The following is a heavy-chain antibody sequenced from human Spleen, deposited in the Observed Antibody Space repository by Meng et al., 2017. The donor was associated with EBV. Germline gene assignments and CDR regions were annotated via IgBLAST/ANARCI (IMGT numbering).Heavy chain of an antibody. Sequence: QLQLQESGPGLLRPSETLSVTCTVSRGSITSSSFYWGWVRQPPGQGLEWIGSLYYNGSTFYSLSLNRRVTISVDTSKNQFSLKLSSVTAADTAVYFCARDLGNILTGRKGVYDYWGQGTLVTVSS. CDR3: ARDLGNILTGRKGVYDY. D-gene: IGHD3-9*01. CDR2: LYYNGST. CDR1: RGSITSSSFY. V-gene: IGHV4-39*07. J-gene: IGHJ4*02.